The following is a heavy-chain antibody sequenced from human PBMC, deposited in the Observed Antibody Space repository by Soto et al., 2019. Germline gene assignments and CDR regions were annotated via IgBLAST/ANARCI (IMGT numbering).Heavy chain of an antibody. V-gene: IGHV4-59*08. D-gene: IGHD1-1*01. CDR3: ARVEGTYFYYYMDV. Sequence: SETLSLTCTVSGGFISSYFWSWIRQPPGKGLEWIGYIYYTGDTNSNPSLKSRVTISVDTSKNQFSLKLSSVTAADTAVYYCARVEGTYFYYYMDVWGKGTTVTVSS. J-gene: IGHJ6*03. CDR1: GGFISSYF. CDR2: IYYTGDT.